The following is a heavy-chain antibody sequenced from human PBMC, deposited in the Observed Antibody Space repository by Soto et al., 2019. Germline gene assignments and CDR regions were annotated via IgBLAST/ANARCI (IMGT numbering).Heavy chain of an antibody. J-gene: IGHJ4*02. V-gene: IGHV3-33*01. CDR1: GFTFSSYG. D-gene: IGHD5-18*01. CDR3: ARDQGDTAMADY. CDR2: IWYDGSNK. Sequence: GGSLRLSCAASGFTFSSYGMHWVRQAPGKGLEWVAVIWYDGSNKYYADSVKGRFTISRDNSKNTLYLQMNSLRAEDTAVYYCARDQGDTAMADYWGQGTLVTVSS.